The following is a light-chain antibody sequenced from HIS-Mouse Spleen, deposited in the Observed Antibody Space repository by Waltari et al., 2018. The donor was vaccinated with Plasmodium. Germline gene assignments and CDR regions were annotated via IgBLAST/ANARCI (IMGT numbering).Light chain of an antibody. J-gene: IGKJ1*01. CDR2: AAS. Sequence: DIQLTQSPSSLPASVGERVTITCRASQSISSYLNWYQQKPGKAPKLLIYAASSLQSGVPSRFSGSGSGTDFTLTISSLQPEYFATYYCQQSYSTWTFGQGTKVEIK. V-gene: IGKV1-39*01. CDR3: QQSYSTWT. CDR1: QSISSY.